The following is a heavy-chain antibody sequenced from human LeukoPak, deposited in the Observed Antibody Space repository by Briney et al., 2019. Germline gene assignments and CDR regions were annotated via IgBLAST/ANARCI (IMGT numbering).Heavy chain of an antibody. CDR1: GFSLSTSGMR. V-gene: IGHV2-70*04. Sequence: SGPTLVNPTQTLTLTCTFPGFSLSTSGMRVSWIRQPPGKALEWLARIDWDDDKFYSTSLKTRLTISKDTSKNQVVLTMTNMDPVDTATYYCARVPYSSGWYYFDYWGQGTLVTVSS. CDR3: ARVPYSSGWYYFDY. D-gene: IGHD6-19*01. CDR2: IDWDDDK. J-gene: IGHJ4*02.